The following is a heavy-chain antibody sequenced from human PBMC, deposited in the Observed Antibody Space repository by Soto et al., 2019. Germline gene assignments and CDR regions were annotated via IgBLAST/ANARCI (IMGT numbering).Heavy chain of an antibody. D-gene: IGHD1-1*01. Sequence: QVHLVQSGAEVKKPGASVKVSCKASGYTFTSYGITWVRQAPGQGLEWMGWISAHNGNTDYAQKLQGRVIVTRDTPTSTAYMELRSLISDDTAVYYCARGRYGDSWGQGALVTVSS. V-gene: IGHV1-18*01. J-gene: IGHJ4*02. CDR3: ARGRYGDS. CDR1: GYTFTSYG. CDR2: ISAHNGNT.